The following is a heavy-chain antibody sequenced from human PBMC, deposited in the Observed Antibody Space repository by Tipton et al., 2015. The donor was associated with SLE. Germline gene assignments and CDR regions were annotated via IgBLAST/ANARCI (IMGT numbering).Heavy chain of an antibody. D-gene: IGHD6-13*01. J-gene: IGHJ4*02. CDR2: INPNSGGT. V-gene: IGHV1-2*02. CDR3: ARVWGSSSVREYFGH. CDR1: GYTFTGYY. Sequence: QSGAEVKKPGASVKVSCKASGYTFTGYYMHWVRQAPGQGLEWKGWINPNSGGTNYAQKFQGRVTMTRDTSISTAYMELSRLRSDDTAVYYCARVWGSSSVREYFGHWGQGSLGTVSS.